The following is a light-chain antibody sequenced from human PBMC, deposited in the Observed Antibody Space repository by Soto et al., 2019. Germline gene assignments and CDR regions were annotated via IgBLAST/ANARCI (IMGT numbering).Light chain of an antibody. CDR3: MQALQTPFT. V-gene: IGKV2-28*01. CDR1: QSLLHTNGKKY. J-gene: IGKJ3*01. Sequence: DIVMTQSPLSLPVTPGEPASISCRSSQSLLHTNGKKYMDWYLQKPGQSPQLLIYLGSNRSSGVPDRFGGSGSGTDFTLKISRVEAEDVGVYYCMQALQTPFTFGPGTKVDIK. CDR2: LGS.